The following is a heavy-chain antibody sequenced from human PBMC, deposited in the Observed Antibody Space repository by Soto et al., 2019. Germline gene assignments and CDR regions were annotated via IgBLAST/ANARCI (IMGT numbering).Heavy chain of an antibody. CDR3: ARALSGGQQLVVGWFDP. CDR1: GGTFSSYA. D-gene: IGHD6-13*01. V-gene: IGHV1-69*01. J-gene: IGHJ5*02. Sequence: QVQLVQSGAEVKKPGSSVKVSCKASGGTFSSYAISWVRQAPGQGLEWMGGIIPIFGTANYAQKFQGRVTITADESTSTAYMELSSLSSEDTAGYYCARALSGGQQLVVGWFDPWGQGTLVTVSS. CDR2: IIPIFGTA.